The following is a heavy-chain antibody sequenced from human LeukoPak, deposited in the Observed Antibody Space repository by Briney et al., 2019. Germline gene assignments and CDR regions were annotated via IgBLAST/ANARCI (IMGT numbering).Heavy chain of an antibody. CDR1: GYTFTGYY. CDR3: ARGSYYYDSSGYSI. D-gene: IGHD3-22*01. V-gene: IGHV1-2*02. J-gene: IGHJ4*02. CDR2: INPNSGGT. Sequence: ASVKVSCKASGYTFTGYYMHWVRQAPGQGLEWMGWINPNSGGTNYAQKFQGRVTMTRDTSTSTAYMELSRLRSDDTAVYYCARGSYYYDSSGYSIWGQGTLVTVSS.